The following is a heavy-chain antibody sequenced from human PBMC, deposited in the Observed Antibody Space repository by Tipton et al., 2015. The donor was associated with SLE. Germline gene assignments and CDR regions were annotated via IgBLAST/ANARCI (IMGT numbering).Heavy chain of an antibody. V-gene: IGHV3-33*01. D-gene: IGHD4-11*01. Sequence: SLRLSCAASGFTFSRYGMHWVRQAPGKGLGWVAVIWYDGSRKNYADSVKGRLTISRDNYKNTLYLQMNSLRAEDTAVYYCARDPARIYSNYDYYFDYWGQGTLVTVSS. CDR3: ARDPARIYSNYDYYFDY. J-gene: IGHJ4*02. CDR2: IWYDGSRK. CDR1: GFTFSRYG.